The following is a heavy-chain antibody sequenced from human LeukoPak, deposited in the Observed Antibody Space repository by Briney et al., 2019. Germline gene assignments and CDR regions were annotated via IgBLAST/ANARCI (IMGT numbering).Heavy chain of an antibody. D-gene: IGHD3-22*01. CDR2: IIPIFGTA. CDR1: GGTFSSYA. CDR3: ARDLPYYDSSGYDHRRWFDP. Sequence: ASVKVSCKASGGTFSSYATSWVRQAPGQGLEWMGRIIPIFGTANYAQKFQGRVTITTDESTSTAYMELSSLRSEDTAVYYCARDLPYYDSSGYDHRRWFDPWGQGTLATVSS. V-gene: IGHV1-69*05. J-gene: IGHJ5*02.